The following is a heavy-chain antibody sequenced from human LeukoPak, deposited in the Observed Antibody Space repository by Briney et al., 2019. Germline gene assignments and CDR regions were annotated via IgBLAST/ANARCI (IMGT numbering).Heavy chain of an antibody. D-gene: IGHD5-12*01. CDR2: MNPNSGNT. J-gene: IGHJ6*03. CDR1: GYTFTSYD. Sequence: ASVKVSCKTSGYTFTSYDINWVRQATRQGLEWMGWMNPNSGNTGYAQKFQGRVTITRNTSISTAYMELSSLRSEDKAVYYCARGATTGGYYYYMDVWGKGTTVTISS. CDR3: ARGATTGGYYYYMDV. V-gene: IGHV1-8*03.